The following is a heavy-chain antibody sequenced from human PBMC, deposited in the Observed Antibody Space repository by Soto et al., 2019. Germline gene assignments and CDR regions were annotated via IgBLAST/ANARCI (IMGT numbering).Heavy chain of an antibody. CDR3: ARGVINDAFDI. CDR2: ISAYKGRT. V-gene: IGHV1-18*01. D-gene: IGHD3-10*01. Sequence: QGQLVQSGAEVKKPGASVKVSCKASGYTFTSHGITWVRQAPGQGLEWMGWISAYKGRTDYAQRVQGRVTMTTDTSTSTAYMALRSLRSDDTAVYYCARGVINDAFDIGGQGTMVTVSS. CDR1: GYTFTSHG. J-gene: IGHJ3*02.